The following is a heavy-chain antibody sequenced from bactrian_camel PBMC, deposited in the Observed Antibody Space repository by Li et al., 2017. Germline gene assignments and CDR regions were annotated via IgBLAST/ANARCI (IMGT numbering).Heavy chain of an antibody. D-gene: IGHD4*01. CDR2: ISRDGTNT. J-gene: IGHJ4*01. Sequence: VQLVESGGGLVQPGGSLKLSCAASRFIFRNVVMNWVRQAPGKGLEWVSAISRDGTNTWYADFVRGRFTISRDNAKNTVYLQVNSLKSEDTAVYYCAAGAWDRYTDYASEYKYWGQGTQVTVS. V-gene: IGHV3S6*01. CDR3: AAGAWDRYTDYASEYKY. CDR1: RFIFRNVV.